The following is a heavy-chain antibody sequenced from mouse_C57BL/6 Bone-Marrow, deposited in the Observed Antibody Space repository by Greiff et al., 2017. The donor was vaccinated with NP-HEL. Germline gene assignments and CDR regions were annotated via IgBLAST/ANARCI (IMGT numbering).Heavy chain of an antibody. V-gene: IGHV1-64*01. CDR3: ASPRTYGSSYSWYFDV. J-gene: IGHJ1*03. CDR1: GYTFTSYW. Sequence: QVQLQQPGAELVKPGASVKLSCKASGYTFTSYWMHWVKQRPGQGLEWIGMIHPNSGSTNYNEKFKSKATLTVDKSSSTAYMQLSSLTSEDSAVYYCASPRTYGSSYSWYFDVWGTGTTVTVSS. D-gene: IGHD1-1*01. CDR2: IHPNSGST.